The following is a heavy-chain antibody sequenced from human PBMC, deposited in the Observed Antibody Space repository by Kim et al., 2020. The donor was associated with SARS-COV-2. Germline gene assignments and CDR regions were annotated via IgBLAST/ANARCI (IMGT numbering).Heavy chain of an antibody. CDR2: IWYDGSNK. J-gene: IGHJ6*02. CDR1: GFTFSSYG. V-gene: IGHV3-33*01. Sequence: GGSLRLSCAASGFTFSSYGMHWVRQAPGKGLEWVAVIWYDGSNKYYADSVKGRFTISRDNSKNTLYLQMNSLRAEDTAVYYCARDHSGLGAGATFYYYYYGMDVWGQGTTVTVSS. D-gene: IGHD1-26*01. CDR3: ARDHSGLGAGATFYYYYYGMDV.